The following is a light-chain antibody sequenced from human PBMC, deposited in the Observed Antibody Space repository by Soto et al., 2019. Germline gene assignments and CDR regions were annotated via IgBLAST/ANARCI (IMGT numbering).Light chain of an antibody. CDR2: GAS. CDR1: QSINTY. CDR3: QESYRPLWGT. J-gene: IGKJ1*01. V-gene: IGKV1-39*01. Sequence: DMDMTQSRSSLSASVGDRVTITCQTIQSINTYLNWYQQKPGKAPKLLIYGASSLQSGVPLRFSGSGSGTDFTLTISSLEPEDFATYYCQESYRPLWGTCGQGTKVDIK.